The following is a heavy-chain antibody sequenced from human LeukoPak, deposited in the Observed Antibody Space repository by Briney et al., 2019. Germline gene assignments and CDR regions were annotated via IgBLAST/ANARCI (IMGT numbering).Heavy chain of an antibody. CDR3: ARVSTRAFDI. V-gene: IGHV4-34*01. D-gene: IGHD5/OR15-5a*01. CDR1: GGSFSGYY. Sequence: PSETLSLTCAVYGGSFSGYYWSWIRQPPGKGLEWIGEINHSGRTNYNPSRKSRVTISVDTSKNQFSLKLSSVTAADTAVYYCARVSTRAFDIWGQGTMVTVSS. J-gene: IGHJ3*02. CDR2: INHSGRT.